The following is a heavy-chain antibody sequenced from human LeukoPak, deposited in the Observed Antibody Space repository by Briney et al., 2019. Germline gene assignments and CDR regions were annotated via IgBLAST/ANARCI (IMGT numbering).Heavy chain of an antibody. CDR2: IIPIFGTA. V-gene: IGHV1-69*13. CDR1: GGTFSSYA. D-gene: IGHD6-6*01. J-gene: IGHJ6*03. Sequence: SVKVSCKASGGTFSSYAISWVRQAPGQGLEWMGGIIPIFGTANYTQKFQGRVTITADESTSTAYMELSSLRSEDTAVYYCASPIAARPGYYYYYMDVWGKGTTVTVSS. CDR3: ASPIAARPGYYYYYMDV.